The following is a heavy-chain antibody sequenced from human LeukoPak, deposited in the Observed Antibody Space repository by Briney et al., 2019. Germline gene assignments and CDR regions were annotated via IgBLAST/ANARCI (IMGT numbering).Heavy chain of an antibody. Sequence: ASVKVSCKASGYTFTSYAMNWVRQAPGQGLEWMGWINTNTGNPTYAQGFTGRFVFSLDTSVSTAYLQISSLKAEDTAVYYCARDSSVSYSGSYYSPYHYYYMDVWGKGTTVTVSS. J-gene: IGHJ6*03. V-gene: IGHV7-4-1*02. CDR1: GYTFTSYA. D-gene: IGHD1-26*01. CDR3: ARDSSVSYSGSYYSPYHYYYMDV. CDR2: INTNTGNP.